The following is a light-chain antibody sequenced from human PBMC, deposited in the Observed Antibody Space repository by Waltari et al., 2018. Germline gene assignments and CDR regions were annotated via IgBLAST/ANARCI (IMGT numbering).Light chain of an antibody. V-gene: IGLV4-69*01. J-gene: IGLJ2*01. CDR1: WGHSSYS. CDR3: QTWATGVGI. Sequence: QVVLTQSPSASASLGASVKLTCTLSWGHSSYSIAWHQQRPGKAPRSLMKVNSDGGHTRWDGVPGRFSGATSGADRYLISSSRQSDDEADYYCQTWATGVGIFGGGTRLTVL. CDR2: VNSDGGH.